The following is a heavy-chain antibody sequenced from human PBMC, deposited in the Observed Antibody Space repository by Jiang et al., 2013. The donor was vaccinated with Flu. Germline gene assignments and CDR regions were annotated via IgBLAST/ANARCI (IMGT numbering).Heavy chain of an antibody. CDR1: GFTVSSNY. CDR3: ARDGPEWELQDFDY. Sequence: LSCAASGFTVSSNYMSWVRQAPGKGLEWVSVIYSGGSTYYADSVKGRFTISRDNAKNSLYLQMNSLRDEDTAVYYCARDGPEWELQDFDYWGQGTLVTVSS. V-gene: IGHV3-53*01. J-gene: IGHJ4*02. CDR2: IYSGGST. D-gene: IGHD1-26*01.